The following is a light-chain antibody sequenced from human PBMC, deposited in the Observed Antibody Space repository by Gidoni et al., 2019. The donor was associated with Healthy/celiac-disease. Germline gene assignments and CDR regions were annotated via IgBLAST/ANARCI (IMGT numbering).Light chain of an antibody. Sequence: QSVLTQPPSVSGAPGQRVTISCTGSSSNIGAGYDVHWYQQLPGTAPKILIYGNSNRPSGVPDRFSCSKSGTSASLAITGLQAEDEADYYCQSYDSSLSGSWVFGGGTKLTVL. CDR3: QSYDSSLSGSWV. CDR1: SSNIGAGYD. J-gene: IGLJ3*02. V-gene: IGLV1-40*01. CDR2: GNS.